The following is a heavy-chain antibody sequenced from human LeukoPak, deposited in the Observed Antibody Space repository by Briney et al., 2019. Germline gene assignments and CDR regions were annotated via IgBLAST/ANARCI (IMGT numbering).Heavy chain of an antibody. J-gene: IGHJ4*02. V-gene: IGHV4-39*07. CDR1: GGSISSSSYY. Sequence: SETLSLTCTVSGGSISSSSYYWGWIRQPPGKGLEWIGSIYYSGSTYYNPSLKSRVTISVDTSKNQFSLKLSSVTAADTAVYYCARPRGSGRRAVFDYWGQGTLVTVSS. D-gene: IGHD3-10*01. CDR2: IYYSGST. CDR3: ARPRGSGRRAVFDY.